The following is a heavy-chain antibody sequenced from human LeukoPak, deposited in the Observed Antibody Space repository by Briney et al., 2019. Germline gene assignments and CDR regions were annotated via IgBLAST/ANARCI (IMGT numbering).Heavy chain of an antibody. V-gene: IGHV4-4*07. J-gene: IGHJ6*03. D-gene: IGHD4-17*01. CDR3: ARSRTVSIPYYMDV. CDR1: GGSISSYY. Sequence: PSETLSLTCTVSGGSISSYYWSWIRQPAGKGLERIGRIYTSGSTNYNPSLKSRVTTSVDTSKNQFSLKLSSVTAADTAVYYCARSRTVSIPYYMDVWGKATTVTISS. CDR2: IYTSGST.